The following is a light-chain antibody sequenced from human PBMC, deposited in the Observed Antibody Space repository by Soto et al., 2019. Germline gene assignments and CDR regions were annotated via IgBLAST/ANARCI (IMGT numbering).Light chain of an antibody. J-gene: IGKJ4*01. V-gene: IGKV3-20*01. CDR1: QSVSSSY. Sequence: EIVLTQSPGTLSLTPGERATLSCRASQSVSSSYLAWYQQKPGQAPRLLIYGASSRATGIPDRFSGGGSGIDFTLTISRLEPEDVAVYYCPQYGSSPLTFGGGTKVEIK. CDR3: PQYGSSPLT. CDR2: GAS.